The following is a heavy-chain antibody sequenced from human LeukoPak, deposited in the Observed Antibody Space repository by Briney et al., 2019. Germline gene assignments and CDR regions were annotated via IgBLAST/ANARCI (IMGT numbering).Heavy chain of an antibody. Sequence: GGSLRLSCAASGFTFSSFWMHWVRQAPGKGLMWVSRINSDGSSTTYADSVKGRFTISRDNAKNTLYLHMSSLRAEDTTVYYCRGRIATTDYTFDVWGQGTMVTVSS. CDR2: INSDGSST. V-gene: IGHV3-74*03. CDR3: RGRIATTDYTFDV. J-gene: IGHJ3*01. D-gene: IGHD6-13*01. CDR1: GFTFSSFW.